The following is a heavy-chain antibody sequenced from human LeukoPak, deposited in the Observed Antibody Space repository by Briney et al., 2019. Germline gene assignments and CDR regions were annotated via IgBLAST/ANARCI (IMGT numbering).Heavy chain of an antibody. D-gene: IGHD6-19*01. V-gene: IGHV4-34*01. CDR2: INHSGST. J-gene: IGHJ3*02. CDR3: ARVQNRQWLSI. CDR1: GGSFSGYY. Sequence: PSETLSLTCAVYGGSFSGYYWSWIRQPPGKGLEWIGEINHSGSTNYNPSLKSRVTISVDTSKNQFSLKLSSVTAADTAVCYCARVQNRQWLSIWGQGTMVTVSS.